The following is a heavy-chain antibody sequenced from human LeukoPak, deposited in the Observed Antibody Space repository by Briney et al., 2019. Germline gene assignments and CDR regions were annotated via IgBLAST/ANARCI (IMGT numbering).Heavy chain of an antibody. V-gene: IGHV3-74*01. CDR2: ITNDALAT. CDR1: GFTLSNYW. Sequence: PGGSLRLSCATSGFTLSNYWMHWVRQVPGEGLVWVSHITNDALATNYADSVKGRFTISRDNSKNTLYLQMNSLRAEDTAVYYCAKDRGYSSSSGYYYMDVWGKGTTVTVSS. J-gene: IGHJ6*03. D-gene: IGHD6-6*01. CDR3: AKDRGYSSSSGYYYMDV.